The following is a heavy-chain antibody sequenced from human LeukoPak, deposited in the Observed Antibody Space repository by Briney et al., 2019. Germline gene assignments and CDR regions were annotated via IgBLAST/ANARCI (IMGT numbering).Heavy chain of an antibody. CDR1: GYTFTNFG. J-gene: IGHJ4*02. CDR3: AILGYYYGSGTNPAIDY. D-gene: IGHD3-10*01. CDR2: IIPIFGTA. Sequence: SVKVSCKASGYTFTNFGISWVRQAPGQGLEWMGGIIPIFGTANYAQKFQGRVTITADESTSTAYMELSSLRSEDTAVYYCAILGYYYGSGTNPAIDYWGQGTLVTVSS. V-gene: IGHV1-69*13.